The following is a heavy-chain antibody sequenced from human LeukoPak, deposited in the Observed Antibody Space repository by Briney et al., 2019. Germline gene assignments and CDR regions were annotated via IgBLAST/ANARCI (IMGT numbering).Heavy chain of an antibody. CDR3: ARGIAAADTFDY. CDR1: GVSLSSSY. J-gene: IGHJ4*02. D-gene: IGHD6-13*01. V-gene: IGHV4-59*01. CDR2: IYYSGST. Sequence: PSETLSLTCTVSGVSLSSSYWSWIRQPPGKGLEWIGYIYYSGSTNYNPSLKSRVTISVDTSKNQFSLKLSSVTAADTAVYYCARGIAAADTFDYWGQGTLVTVSS.